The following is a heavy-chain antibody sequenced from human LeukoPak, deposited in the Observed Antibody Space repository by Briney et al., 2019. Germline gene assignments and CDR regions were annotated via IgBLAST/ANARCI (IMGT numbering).Heavy chain of an antibody. J-gene: IGHJ4*02. CDR1: GYTFTGYY. D-gene: IGHD1-26*01. CDR2: INPNSGGT. CDR3: ARDKSGSYSGFDY. Sequence: GASVKVSCKASGYTFTGYYMHWVRQAPGQGLEWMGWINPNSGGTNYAQKFQGRVTMTRDTSISTAYMELSRLRSDDTAVYYCARDKSGSYSGFDYWGQGTLVTVSS. V-gene: IGHV1-2*02.